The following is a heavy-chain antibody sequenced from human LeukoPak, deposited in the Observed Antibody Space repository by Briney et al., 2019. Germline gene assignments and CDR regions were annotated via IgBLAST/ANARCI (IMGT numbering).Heavy chain of an antibody. CDR3: ARSFGDIYYYDFSGYYSNWFCP. V-gene: IGHV1-46*01. CDR1: GNTFTKYY. Sequence: ASVKVSCKVSGNTFTKYYMHWVRQAPGHGLEWIGLMYSSVHNTLYAQKFQRRVTMTSDTSTSTDYLELSSMRFEDMAVYYCARSFGDIYYYDFSGYYSNWFCPWGQGTLVIVSS. J-gene: IGHJ5*02. CDR2: MYSSVHNT. D-gene: IGHD3-22*01.